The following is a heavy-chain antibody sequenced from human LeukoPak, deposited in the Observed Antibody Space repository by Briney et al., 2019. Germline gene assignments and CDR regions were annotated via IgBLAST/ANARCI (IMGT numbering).Heavy chain of an antibody. CDR1: GFTFSSYA. Sequence: PGGSLRLSCAASGFTFSSYAMSWVRQAPGKGLEWVSAISGSGGSTYYADSVKGRFTISRDNSKNTLYLQMNSLRAEDTAVYYCARKGYGNPYYFDYWGQGTLATVSS. D-gene: IGHD6-13*01. J-gene: IGHJ4*02. CDR3: ARKGYGNPYYFDY. CDR2: ISGSGGST. V-gene: IGHV3-23*01.